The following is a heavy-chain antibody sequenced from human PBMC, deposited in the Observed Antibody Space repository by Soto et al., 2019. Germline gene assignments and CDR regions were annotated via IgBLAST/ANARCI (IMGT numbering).Heavy chain of an antibody. CDR2: ISFSSTIV. D-gene: IGHD1-20*01. CDR1: GFTFSSYN. Sequence: GGSLRLSCSASGFTFSSYNMNWVRQAPGKGLEWISYISFSSTIVHYADSVKGRFTVSRDNAEKSLYLQMNSLRAEDTAVYYCARDQRMYITPKYYFDYWGQGALVTVSS. V-gene: IGHV3-48*01. J-gene: IGHJ4*02. CDR3: ARDQRMYITPKYYFDY.